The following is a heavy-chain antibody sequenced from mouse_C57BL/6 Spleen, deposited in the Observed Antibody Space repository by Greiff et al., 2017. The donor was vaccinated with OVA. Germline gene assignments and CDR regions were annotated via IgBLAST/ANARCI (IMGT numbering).Heavy chain of an antibody. J-gene: IGHJ4*01. D-gene: IGHD2-3*01. V-gene: IGHV1-53*01. CDR3: ARFRGGWPKDAMDY. CDR1: GYTFTSYW. CDR2: INPSNGGT. Sequence: QVHVKQPGTELVKPGASVKLSCKASGYTFTSYWMHWVKQRPGQGLEWIGNINPSNGGTNYNEKFKSKATLTVDKSSSTAYMQLSSLTSEDSAVYYCARFRGGWPKDAMDYWGQGTSVTVSS.